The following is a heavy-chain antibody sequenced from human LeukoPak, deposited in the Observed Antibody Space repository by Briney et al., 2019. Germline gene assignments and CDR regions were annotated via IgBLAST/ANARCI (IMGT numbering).Heavy chain of an antibody. CDR2: IAYHGNTE. Sequence: PGGSLRLSCAVSGFTISSHGMHWVRQAPGKGPEWVAMIAYHGNTEYYGDSVKGRFTISRDNSKNTLYLQMNSLRAEGTAVYYCASVITSYYYYYGMDVWGQGTTVTVSS. J-gene: IGHJ6*02. D-gene: IGHD3-22*01. CDR1: GFTISSHG. CDR3: ASVITSYYYYYGMDV. V-gene: IGHV3-30*03.